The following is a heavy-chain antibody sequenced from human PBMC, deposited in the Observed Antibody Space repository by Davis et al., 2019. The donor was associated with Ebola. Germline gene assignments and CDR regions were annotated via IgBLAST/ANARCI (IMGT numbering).Heavy chain of an antibody. Sequence: AASVKVSCKASGGTFSSYAISWVRQAPGQGLKWMGRIIPILGIANYAQKFQGRVTITADKSTSTAYMELSSLRSEDTAAYYCASYSGSYYFDYWGQGTLVTVSS. CDR1: GGTFSSYA. CDR2: IIPILGIA. CDR3: ASYSGSYYFDY. J-gene: IGHJ4*02. V-gene: IGHV1-69*04. D-gene: IGHD1-26*01.